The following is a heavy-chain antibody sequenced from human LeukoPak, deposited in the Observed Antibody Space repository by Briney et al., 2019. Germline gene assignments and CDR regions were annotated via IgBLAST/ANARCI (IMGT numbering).Heavy chain of an antibody. V-gene: IGHV4-39*07. CDR2: INYSGST. CDR1: GGSISSSSYY. D-gene: IGHD2-15*01. Sequence: PSETLSLTCTVSGGSISSSSYYWGWIRQPPGKGLEWIGSINYSGSTYYNPSLKSRVTISVDTSKNQFSLKLSSVTAADTAVYYCARADIVSRGFDPWGQGTLVTVSS. CDR3: ARADIVSRGFDP. J-gene: IGHJ5*02.